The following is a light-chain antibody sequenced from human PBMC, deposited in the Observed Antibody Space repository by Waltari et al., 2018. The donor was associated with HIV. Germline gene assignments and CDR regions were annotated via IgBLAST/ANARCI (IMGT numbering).Light chain of an antibody. CDR1: ALPRPN. J-gene: IGLJ3*02. CDR3: QSADSSGTPWV. Sequence: SYDLTQPPPVPVSPGQPARITCSGAALPRPNAYRYQQKPGQAPALVLYKDSERPSGIPERFFGSSSGTTVTLTSSGVQAEDEADYYCQSADSSGTPWVFGGGTKLTLL. V-gene: IGLV3-25*03. CDR2: KDS.